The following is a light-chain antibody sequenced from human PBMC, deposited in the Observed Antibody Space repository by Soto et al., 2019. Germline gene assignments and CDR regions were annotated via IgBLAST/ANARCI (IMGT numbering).Light chain of an antibody. CDR3: QQYGDSPPT. J-gene: IGKJ1*01. V-gene: IGKV3-20*01. Sequence: EIVLTQSPGTLSLSPGESATLSCRASQSVSSNSLAWYRRNPGQPPSLLIYGTSTRATDIPRRFSGSGSGTEFTLTITRLEPEDFGVYFCQQYGDSPPTFGQGTKVEVK. CDR2: GTS. CDR1: QSVSSNS.